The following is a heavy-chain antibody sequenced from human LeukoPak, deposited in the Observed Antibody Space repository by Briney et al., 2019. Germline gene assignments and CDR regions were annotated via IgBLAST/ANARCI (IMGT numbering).Heavy chain of an antibody. D-gene: IGHD3-10*01. Sequence: SETLSLTCTVSGGSISDYYWTWIRQSPGTGLEWIGYMDYSGSTNYNPSLKSRVTISVDTSKNQFSLKLRSVTAAETAVYFCARGLFRGVRTDPYYHYYMDVWGKGTTVTVSS. J-gene: IGHJ6*03. CDR1: GGSISDYY. CDR2: MDYSGST. CDR3: ARGLFRGVRTDPYYHYYMDV. V-gene: IGHV4-59*12.